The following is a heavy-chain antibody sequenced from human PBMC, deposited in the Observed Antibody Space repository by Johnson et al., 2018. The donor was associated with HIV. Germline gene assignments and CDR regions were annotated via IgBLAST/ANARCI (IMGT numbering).Heavy chain of an antibody. V-gene: IGHV3-74*01. Sequence: VQLVESGGGVVQPGRSLRLSCAASGFTFSSYAMHWVRQAPGKGLVWVSRINSDGSSTSYADSVKGRFTISRDNAKNTLYLQMNSLRAEDTAVYYCAKEVGGLVNNAFDIWGQGTMVTVSS. CDR1: GFTFSSYA. CDR2: INSDGSST. J-gene: IGHJ3*02. D-gene: IGHD3-9*01. CDR3: AKEVGGLVNNAFDI.